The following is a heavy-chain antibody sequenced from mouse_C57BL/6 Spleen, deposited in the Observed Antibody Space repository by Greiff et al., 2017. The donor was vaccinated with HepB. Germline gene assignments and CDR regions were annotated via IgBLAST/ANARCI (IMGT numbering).Heavy chain of an antibody. D-gene: IGHD1-1*01. CDR2: INPSSGYT. CDR1: GYTFTSYW. CDR3: ARQEVLRYLAWFAY. J-gene: IGHJ3*01. Sequence: QVHVKQSGAELAKPGASVKLSCKASGYTFTSYWMHWVNQRPGQGLEWIGYINPSSGYTKYNQKFKDKATLTADKSSSTAYMQLSSLTYEDSAVYYCARQEVLRYLAWFAYWGQGTLVTVSA. V-gene: IGHV1-7*01.